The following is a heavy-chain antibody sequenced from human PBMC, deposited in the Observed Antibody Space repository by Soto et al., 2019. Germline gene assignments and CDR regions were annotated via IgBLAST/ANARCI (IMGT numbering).Heavy chain of an antibody. J-gene: IGHJ5*02. V-gene: IGHV2-5*02. CDR1: GFSLSTSGVG. CDR3: AHRLITSFFTMVRGVIGWFDP. Sequence: QITLKESGPTLVKPTQTLTLTCTFSGFSLSTSGVGVGWIRQPPGKALEWLALIYWDDDKRYSPSLKSRLTITKDTSKNQVVLTMTNMDPVDTATYYCAHRLITSFFTMVRGVIGWFDPWGQGTLVTVSS. CDR2: IYWDDDK. D-gene: IGHD3-10*01.